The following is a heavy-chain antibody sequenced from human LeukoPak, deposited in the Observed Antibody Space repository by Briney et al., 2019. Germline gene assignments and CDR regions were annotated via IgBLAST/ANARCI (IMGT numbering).Heavy chain of an antibody. D-gene: IGHD6-13*01. CDR1: GFAVSSKY. J-gene: IGHJ4*02. V-gene: IGHV3-53*05. Sequence: GGSLRLSCAASGFAVSSKYMSWVRQAPGKGLEWVSVIYSGGSTYYADSVKGRFTISRDNSKNTLYLQMNSLRAEDTAAYYCAKDRLRRAAAGNYFDYWGQGTLVTVSS. CDR3: AKDRLRRAAAGNYFDY. CDR2: IYSGGST.